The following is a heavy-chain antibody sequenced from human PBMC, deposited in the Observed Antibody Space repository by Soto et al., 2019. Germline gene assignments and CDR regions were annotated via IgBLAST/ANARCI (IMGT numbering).Heavy chain of an antibody. CDR1: SGSISSTPYY. Sequence: KTSETLSLTCTVSSGSISSTPYYWAWIRQPPGKGLQWIGSIYYSGSTYYNPSLKSRVTISVDTSKSQFSLQVRSVTAADTAMYYCARDRTQQTIFDFWGQGTLVTVS. CDR3: ARDRTQQTIFDF. V-gene: IGHV4-39*02. CDR2: IYYSGST. J-gene: IGHJ4*02.